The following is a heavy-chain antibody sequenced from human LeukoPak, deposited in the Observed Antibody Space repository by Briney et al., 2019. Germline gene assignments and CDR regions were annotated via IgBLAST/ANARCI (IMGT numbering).Heavy chain of an antibody. Sequence: ASVKVSCKASGDTFTSYDINWVRQATGQGLEWMGWMNPNSGNTGYAQKFQGRVTMTRNTSISTAYMELSSLRSEDTAVYYCARSYYDSSGYYSYEYFQHWGQGTLVTVSS. J-gene: IGHJ1*01. CDR3: ARSYYDSSGYYSYEYFQH. CDR1: GDTFTSYD. CDR2: MNPNSGNT. V-gene: IGHV1-8*01. D-gene: IGHD3-22*01.